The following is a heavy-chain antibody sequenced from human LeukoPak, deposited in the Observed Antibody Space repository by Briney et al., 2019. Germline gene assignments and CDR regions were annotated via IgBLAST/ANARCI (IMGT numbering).Heavy chain of an antibody. CDR3: ARGGSSGFYYFDY. CDR2: ISGGSNYI. CDR1: GVTFSTHS. J-gene: IGHJ4*02. D-gene: IGHD6-19*01. V-gene: IGHV3-21*01. Sequence: GGSLRRSCAAFGVTFSTHSINWVRQAPGKGLEGVSSISGGSNYIYYADSVKGRFTISRDNAENSLYLQMNSLRAEDTAVYYCARGGSSGFYYFDYWGQGTLVTVSS.